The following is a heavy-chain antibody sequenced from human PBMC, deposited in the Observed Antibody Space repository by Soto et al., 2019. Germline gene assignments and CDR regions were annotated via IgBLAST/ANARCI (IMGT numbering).Heavy chain of an antibody. Sequence: QVQLVQSGGGVVQPGRSLRLSCAGSGFTFSSYGIHWVRQAPGKGLEWVALISYDGGNEKYTESVKDRFTISRDDSHNVAYLQMSSLRTEDTAMYYCAKDRYSGNYPTDFDYWGKGSLVTVSS. V-gene: IGHV3-30*18. J-gene: IGHJ4*02. CDR1: GFTFSSYG. CDR2: ISYDGGNE. CDR3: AKDRYSGNYPTDFDY. D-gene: IGHD1-26*01.